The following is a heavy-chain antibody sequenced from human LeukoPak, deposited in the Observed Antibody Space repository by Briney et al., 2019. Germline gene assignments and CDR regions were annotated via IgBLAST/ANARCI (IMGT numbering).Heavy chain of an antibody. CDR3: ARHQAGYSGYDYQGDWFDP. D-gene: IGHD5-12*01. J-gene: IGHJ5*02. CDR2: IYYSGST. V-gene: IGHV4-61*01. Sequence: PSETLSLTCTVSGGSVSSGSYYWSWIRQPPGKGLEWIGYIYYSGSTNYNPSLKSRVTISVDTSKNQFSLKLSSVTAAETAVYYCARHQAGYSGYDYQGDWFDPWGQGTLVTVSS. CDR1: GGSVSSGSYY.